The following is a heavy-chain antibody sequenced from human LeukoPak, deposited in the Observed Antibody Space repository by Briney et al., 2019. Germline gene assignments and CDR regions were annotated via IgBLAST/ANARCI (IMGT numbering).Heavy chain of an antibody. V-gene: IGHV4-61*02. D-gene: IGHD6-13*01. CDR3: ARALRGIAAPRLYYYYYMDV. J-gene: IGHJ6*03. Sequence: PSETLSLTCTVSGGSISSGSYYWSWIRQPAGKGLEWIGRIYTSGSTNYNPSLKSRVTISVDTSKNQFSLKLSSVTAADTAVYYCARALRGIAAPRLYYYYYMDVWGKGTTVTVSS. CDR1: GGSISSGSYY. CDR2: IYTSGST.